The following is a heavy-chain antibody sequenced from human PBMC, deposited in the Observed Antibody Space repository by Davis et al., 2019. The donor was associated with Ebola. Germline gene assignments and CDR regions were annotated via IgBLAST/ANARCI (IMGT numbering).Heavy chain of an antibody. D-gene: IGHD3-10*01. CDR3: ARMPYYYGSGSYGLDV. CDR2: ISSSSSTI. CDR1: GFTFSSYS. V-gene: IGHV3-48*02. J-gene: IGHJ6*02. Sequence: PGGSLRLSCAASGFTFSSYSMNWVRQAPGKGLEWVSYISSSSSTIYYADSVKGRFTISRDNAKNSLYLQMNSLRDEDTAVYYCARMPYYYGSGSYGLDVWGQGTTVTVSS.